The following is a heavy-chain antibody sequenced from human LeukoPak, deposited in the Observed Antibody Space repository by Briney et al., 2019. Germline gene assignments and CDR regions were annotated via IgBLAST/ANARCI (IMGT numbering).Heavy chain of an antibody. Sequence: SETLSLTCTASGGSISSHYWSWIRQPPGKGLEWIGYIYYSGSTNYNPSLKSRVTISVDTSKNQFSLKLSSVTVADTAVYYCARAGYSSYYYYYMDVWGKGTTVPVSS. CDR3: ARAGYSSYYYYYMDV. J-gene: IGHJ6*03. V-gene: IGHV4-59*11. CDR1: GGSISSHY. D-gene: IGHD5-18*01. CDR2: IYYSGST.